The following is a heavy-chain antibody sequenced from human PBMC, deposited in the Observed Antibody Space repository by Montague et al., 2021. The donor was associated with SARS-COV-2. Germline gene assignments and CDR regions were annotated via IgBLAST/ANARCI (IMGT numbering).Heavy chain of an antibody. CDR3: ARVRYYGSGTSLGMDV. CDR1: GGSFSGYY. Sequence: SETLSLTCAVYGGSFSGYYWSWIRQPPGKGLEWIGEINHSGSTNYNPSLKSRVTISVDTSKNQFSLKLSSENAADTAVYYCARVRYYGSGTSLGMDVWGQGTTVTVSS. V-gene: IGHV4-34*01. CDR2: INHSGST. J-gene: IGHJ6*02. D-gene: IGHD3-10*01.